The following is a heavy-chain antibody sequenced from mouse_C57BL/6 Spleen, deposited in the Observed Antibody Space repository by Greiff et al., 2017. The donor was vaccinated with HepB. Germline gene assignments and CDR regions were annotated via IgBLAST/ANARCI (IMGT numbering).Heavy chain of an antibody. V-gene: IGHV1-64*01. Sequence: VQLQQPGAELVKPGASVKLSCKASGYTFTSYWMHWVKQRPGQGLEWIGMIHPNSGSTNYNEKFKSKATLTVDKSSSTAYMQLSSLTSEDSAVYYCARSYSNYVDWYFDVWGTGTTVTVSS. CDR3: ARSYSNYVDWYFDV. CDR2: IHPNSGST. J-gene: IGHJ1*03. CDR1: GYTFTSYW. D-gene: IGHD2-5*01.